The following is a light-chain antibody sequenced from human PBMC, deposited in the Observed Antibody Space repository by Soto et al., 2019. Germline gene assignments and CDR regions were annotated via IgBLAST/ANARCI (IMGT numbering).Light chain of an antibody. CDR1: QSISRW. CDR2: DVS. Sequence: DIQMTQSPATLSASVGDRVTITCRASQSISRWLAWYQQKPGKAPKLLIYDVSSLESGVPSRFSGTGSGTEFTLTISSLQPDDAATYYCQQCNTFWTFGQGTKVDIK. J-gene: IGKJ1*01. V-gene: IGKV1-5*01. CDR3: QQCNTFWT.